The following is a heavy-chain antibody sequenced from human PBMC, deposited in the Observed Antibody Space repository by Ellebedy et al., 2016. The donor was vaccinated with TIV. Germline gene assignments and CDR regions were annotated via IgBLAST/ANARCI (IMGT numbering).Heavy chain of an antibody. Sequence: AASVKVSCKASGYTFTSYDINWVRQATGQGLEWMGWISAYNGNTNYAQKLQGRVTMTTDTSTSTAYMELRSLRSDDTAVYYCARVAIFGVVILIPDYWGQGTLVTVSS. J-gene: IGHJ4*02. D-gene: IGHD3-3*01. CDR3: ARVAIFGVVILIPDY. V-gene: IGHV1-18*01. CDR1: GYTFTSYD. CDR2: ISAYNGNT.